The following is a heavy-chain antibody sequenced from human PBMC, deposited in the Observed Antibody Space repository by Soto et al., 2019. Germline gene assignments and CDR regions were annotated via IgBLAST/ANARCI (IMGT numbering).Heavy chain of an antibody. Sequence: QVQLVQSGAEVKKPGASVKVSCKASGGTFSSYTISWVRQAPGQGLEWMGRIIPILGIANYAQKFQGRVTITADKSTRTAYMELSSLRSEDTAVYYRASHCGDYRNRFDPLGQGTLVTVSS. CDR1: GGTFSSYT. CDR3: ASHCGDYRNRFDP. D-gene: IGHD4-17*01. J-gene: IGHJ5*02. CDR2: IIPILGIA. V-gene: IGHV1-69*02.